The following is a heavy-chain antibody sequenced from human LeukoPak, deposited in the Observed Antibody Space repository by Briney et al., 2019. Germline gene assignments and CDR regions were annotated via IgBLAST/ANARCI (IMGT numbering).Heavy chain of an antibody. CDR2: ISRDGENQ. D-gene: IGHD3-22*01. Sequence: GGSLRLSCAAAGFTFSRYAMRWVRQAPGKGLEWVAVISRDGENQNYADSVKGRLTISRDNSKNTLFLQMNSLRADDTAVYYCARDPGYDSSGYWGYWGQGTLVTVSS. CDR1: GFTFSRYA. J-gene: IGHJ4*02. CDR3: ARDPGYDSSGYWGY. V-gene: IGHV3-30*04.